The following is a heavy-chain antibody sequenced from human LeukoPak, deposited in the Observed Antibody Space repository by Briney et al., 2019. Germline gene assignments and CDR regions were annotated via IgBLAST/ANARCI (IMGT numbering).Heavy chain of an antibody. CDR1: GFTFSTYC. J-gene: IGHJ4*02. Sequence: GGSLRLSCAASGFTFSTYCMSWVRQAPGKGLEWVANIKQDGSEKYYVDSVKGRFTISRDNGKNSMYLQTHSLRAEDTAVYYCARWAGGHYDYWGQETLVTVSS. CDR3: ARWAGGHYDY. V-gene: IGHV3-7*01. D-gene: IGHD1-26*01. CDR2: IKQDGSEK.